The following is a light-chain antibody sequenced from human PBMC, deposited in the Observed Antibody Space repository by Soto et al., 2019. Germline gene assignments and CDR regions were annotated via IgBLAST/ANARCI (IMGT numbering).Light chain of an antibody. CDR1: SSDVGAYNY. CDR3: SSYAGINNFV. J-gene: IGLJ1*01. CDR2: EVR. V-gene: IGLV2-8*01. Sequence: QSALTQPPSASGSPGQSVTISCAGSSSDVGAYNYVSWYQQHPGKAPKLIIYEVRNRPAGVPDRFSGSKSGNTASLTVSGLQGEDEADYYSSSYAGINNFVFGTGTKVTVL.